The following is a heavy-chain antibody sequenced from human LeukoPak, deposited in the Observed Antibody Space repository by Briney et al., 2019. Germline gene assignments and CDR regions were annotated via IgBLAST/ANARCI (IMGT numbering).Heavy chain of an antibody. Sequence: PSETLSPTCTVSGGSIISTTYYWGWIRQPPGEGLEWIGSIDYSGSTYYNPSLKSRVTISVDTSKNQFSLNLSSVTAADTAVYSCARASGSSWYERRLHAYYYYMDVWGKGTTVTVSS. V-gene: IGHV4-39*07. CDR2: IDYSGST. J-gene: IGHJ6*03. CDR3: ARASGSSWYERRLHAYYYYMDV. D-gene: IGHD6-13*01. CDR1: GGSIISTTYY.